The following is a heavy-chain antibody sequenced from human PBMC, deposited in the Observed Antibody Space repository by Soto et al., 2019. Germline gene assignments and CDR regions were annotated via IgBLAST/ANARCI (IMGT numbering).Heavy chain of an antibody. D-gene: IGHD4-17*01. V-gene: IGHV5-51*01. CDR3: ARQPYGDYVPYYYGMDV. CDR2: IYPGDSDT. J-gene: IGHJ6*02. Sequence: GESLKISCKGPCYSFTRYWIGWVRQMPGKGLEWMGIIYPGDSDTRYSPSFQGQVTISADKSISTAYLQWSSLKASDTAMYYCARQPYGDYVPYYYGMDVWGQGTTVTVSS. CDR1: CYSFTRYW.